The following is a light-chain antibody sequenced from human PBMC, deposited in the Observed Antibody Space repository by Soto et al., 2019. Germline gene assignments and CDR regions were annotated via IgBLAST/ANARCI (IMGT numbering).Light chain of an antibody. Sequence: EIVLTQSPGTLSLSPGERATLSCRASQSVTSGYLAWYQQKPAQAPRLLIYGASSRATGIPDRFSGSGSGTDFTLTISRLEPEDFAVYYCQQYCASPLTFGPGTKVDIK. J-gene: IGKJ3*01. V-gene: IGKV3-20*01. CDR3: QQYCASPLT. CDR2: GAS. CDR1: QSVTSGY.